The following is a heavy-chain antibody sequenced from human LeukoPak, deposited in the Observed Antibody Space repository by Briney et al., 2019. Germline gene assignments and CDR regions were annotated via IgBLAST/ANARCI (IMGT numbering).Heavy chain of an antibody. CDR3: ARASRMVRGENWFDP. CDR2: ISAYNGNT. CDR1: GYTFINFG. V-gene: IGHV1-18*01. Sequence: ASVKVSCTASGYTFINFGIYWVRQAPGQGLEWMGWISAYNGNTKYAQQFQGRVTMTTDTSTSTAYMELRSLRSDDTAVYYCARASRMVRGENWFDPWGQGTLVTVSS. D-gene: IGHD3-10*01. J-gene: IGHJ5*02.